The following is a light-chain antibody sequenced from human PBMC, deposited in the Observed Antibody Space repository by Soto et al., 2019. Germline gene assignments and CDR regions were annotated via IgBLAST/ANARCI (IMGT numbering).Light chain of an antibody. CDR1: SSDVGAYNW. Sequence: QSALTQPPSASGSPGQSVTISCTGTSSDVGAYNWVSWYQQHPGKAPKLMIYAVTERPSGVPNRFSGSKSGNTASLTVSGLQPEDEADYYCASYAGSSSVFGTGTKLTVL. CDR2: AVT. V-gene: IGLV2-8*01. J-gene: IGLJ1*01. CDR3: ASYAGSSSV.